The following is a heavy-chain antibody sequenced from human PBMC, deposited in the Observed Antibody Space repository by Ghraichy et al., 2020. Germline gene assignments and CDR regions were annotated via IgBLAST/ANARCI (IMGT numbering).Heavy chain of an antibody. CDR3: AREYCSGGRCFFGTGGSHLDY. D-gene: IGHD2-15*01. Sequence: LSLTCAASGFTFNNYWMHWVRQAPGKGLVWVSRIKSDGSSTTYADSVKGRFTISRDNAKNTLYLQMNSLRVDDTAVYYCAREYCSGGRCFFGTGGSHLDYVGQPTLVTVSS. CDR1: GFTFNNYW. J-gene: IGHJ4*02. V-gene: IGHV3-74*01. CDR2: IKSDGSST.